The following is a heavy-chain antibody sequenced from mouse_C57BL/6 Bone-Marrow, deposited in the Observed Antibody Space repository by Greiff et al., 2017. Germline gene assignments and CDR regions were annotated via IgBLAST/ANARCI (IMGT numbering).Heavy chain of an antibody. CDR1: GYTFTSYW. V-gene: IGHV1-52*01. CDR3: AREMRGYFDV. J-gene: IGHJ1*03. CDR2: IDPSDSET. Sequence: VQLQQPGAELVRPGSSVKLSCKASGYTFTSYWMHWVKQRPIQGLEWIGKIDPSDSETHYNQKFKDKATLTVDKSSSTAYMQLSSLTSEDSAVYYCAREMRGYFDVWGTGTTVTVSS.